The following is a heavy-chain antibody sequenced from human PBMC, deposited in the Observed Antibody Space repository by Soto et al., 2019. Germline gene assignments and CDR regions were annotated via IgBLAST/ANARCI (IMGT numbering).Heavy chain of an antibody. D-gene: IGHD2-15*01. Sequence: EVQLVESGGGLVKPGGSLRHSCAASGFTFSSYSMNWVRQAPGKGLEWVSSISSSSSYIYYADSVKGRFTISRDNAKNSLYLQMTSLRAEDTAVYYCASDVVCDYWGQGTLVTVSS. CDR2: ISSSSSYI. J-gene: IGHJ4*02. CDR1: GFTFSSYS. V-gene: IGHV3-21*01. CDR3: ASDVVCDY.